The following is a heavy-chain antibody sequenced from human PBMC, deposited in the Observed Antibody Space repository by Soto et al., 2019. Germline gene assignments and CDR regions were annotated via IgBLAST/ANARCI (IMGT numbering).Heavy chain of an antibody. Sequence: SETLSLTCTVSGGSISSYYWSWIRQPPGKGLEWIGYIYYSGSTNYNPSLKSRVTISVDTSKNQFSLRLNSVTAADTAVYYCAKDQNLNWFDSWGQGTLVTAPQ. CDR3: AKDQNLNWFDS. CDR2: IYYSGST. CDR1: GGSISSYY. J-gene: IGHJ5*01. V-gene: IGHV4-59*01.